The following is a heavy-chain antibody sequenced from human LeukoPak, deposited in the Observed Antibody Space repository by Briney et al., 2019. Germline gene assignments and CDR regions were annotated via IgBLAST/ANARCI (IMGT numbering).Heavy chain of an antibody. CDR2: IIPIFGTA. Sequence: SVKVSCKASGGTFSSYAISWVRQAPGQGPEWMGGIIPIFGTANYAQKFQGRVTITADESTRTAYMELSRLRSEDTAVYYCARDLCYCSSTGCCSGWFDPWGQGTLVTVSS. CDR3: ARDLCYCSSTGCCSGWFDP. D-gene: IGHD2-2*01. CDR1: GGTFSSYA. J-gene: IGHJ5*02. V-gene: IGHV1-69*01.